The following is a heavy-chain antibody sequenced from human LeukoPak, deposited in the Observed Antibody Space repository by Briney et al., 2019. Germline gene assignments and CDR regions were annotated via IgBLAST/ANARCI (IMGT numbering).Heavy chain of an antibody. CDR1: GYTFTSYD. V-gene: IGHV1-8*01. J-gene: IGHJ4*02. D-gene: IGHD6-19*01. CDR3: ARKAVSGSGWYPFDL. CDR2: MNPNSGNT. Sequence: ASVKVSCKASGYTFTSYDINWVRQATRQGLEWMGWMNPNSGNTGYAQKFQGRVTLTRNTSISTAYMDLSSLRSEDTAVYYCARKAVSGSGWYPFDLWGQGSLVTVSS.